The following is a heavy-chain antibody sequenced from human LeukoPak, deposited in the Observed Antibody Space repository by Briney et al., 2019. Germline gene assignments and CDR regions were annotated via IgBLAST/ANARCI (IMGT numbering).Heavy chain of an antibody. Sequence: QPGGSLRLSCAASGFTFSSYGMTWVRQAPGKGLEWVSGISDSGGSTYYADSVKGRFTISRDQSKNTLFLQMNSLRAEDTAVYYCAKDSNFDWLLGVLDYWGQGTLVTVSS. J-gene: IGHJ4*02. D-gene: IGHD3-9*01. CDR3: AKDSNFDWLLGVLDY. CDR2: ISDSGGST. V-gene: IGHV3-23*01. CDR1: GFTFSSYG.